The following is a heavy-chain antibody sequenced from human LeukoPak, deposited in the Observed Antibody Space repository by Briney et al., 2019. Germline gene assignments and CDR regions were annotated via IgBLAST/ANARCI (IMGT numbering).Heavy chain of an antibody. CDR2: IRGKVYSYET. Sequence: GGSLRLSCAASGFIFSGSAIHWVRQASGKGLEWVGRIRGKVYSYETTYAASVKGRFTISRIDSNNTAYLQMNSLNTDDTAVYYCTTMSTAEGFDYWGQGALVTVSS. J-gene: IGHJ4*02. CDR3: TTMSTAEGFDY. CDR1: GFIFSGSA. D-gene: IGHD1-14*01. V-gene: IGHV3-73*01.